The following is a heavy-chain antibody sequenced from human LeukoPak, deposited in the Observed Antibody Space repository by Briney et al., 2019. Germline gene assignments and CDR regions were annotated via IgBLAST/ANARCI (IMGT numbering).Heavy chain of an antibody. J-gene: IGHJ4*02. CDR1: GFTFSSYA. Sequence: GGSLRLSCAASGFTFSSYAMSWVRQAPGKGLEWVSISGSGGSTYYADSVKGRFTISRDNSKNTLYPQMNSLRAEDTAVYYCAKLLNDYGDYYFDYWGQGTLVTVSS. CDR3: AKLLNDYGDYYFDY. D-gene: IGHD4-17*01. CDR2: ISGSGGST. V-gene: IGHV3-23*01.